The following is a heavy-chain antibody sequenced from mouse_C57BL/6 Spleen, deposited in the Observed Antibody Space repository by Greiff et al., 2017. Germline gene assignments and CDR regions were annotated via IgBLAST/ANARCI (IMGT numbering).Heavy chain of an antibody. CDR2: INTNNDGT. J-gene: IGHJ2*01. CDR1: GYTFTDFN. CDR3: ARGYYYGSSYDYFDC. D-gene: IGHD1-1*01. Sequence: EVQLQESGPELVQPGPSVQMSCQASGYTFTDFNMDWVKQSHGKSLEWIGYINTNNDGTSSNQTFNGKATLTVNKSSSTAYMELRSLTSEDSAVYYCARGYYYGSSYDYFDCRGQGTTRPVSS. V-gene: IGHV1-22*01.